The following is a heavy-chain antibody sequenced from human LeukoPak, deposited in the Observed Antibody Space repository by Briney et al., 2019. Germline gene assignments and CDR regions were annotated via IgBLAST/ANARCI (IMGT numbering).Heavy chain of an antibody. CDR3: AREVVLTATSVFDY. J-gene: IGHJ4*02. CDR2: INSDGSST. CDR1: GFTFSSYV. D-gene: IGHD2-21*02. Sequence: GGSLRLSCAASGFTFSSYVMNWVRQAPGKGLVWVSRINSDGSSTIYADSVKGRFTISRDNTKNTVYPQMNSLRAEDTAVYYCAREVVLTATSVFDYWGQGTLVTVSS. V-gene: IGHV3-74*01.